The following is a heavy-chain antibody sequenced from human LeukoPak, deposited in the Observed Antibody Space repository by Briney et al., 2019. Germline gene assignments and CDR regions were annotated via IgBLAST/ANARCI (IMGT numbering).Heavy chain of an antibody. J-gene: IGHJ6*03. D-gene: IGHD1-26*01. CDR2: INPNSVGK. Sequence: ASVKVSCKASGYTFTGYYMHWVRQAPGQGLEWMGWINPNSVGKNYAQKFQGRVTMTSDTSISKAYMELSRLRSDDTAVYYCGRGWSGSYYSHYYYYMDVWGKGTTVSVCS. CDR3: GRGWSGSYYSHYYYYMDV. V-gene: IGHV1-2*02. CDR1: GYTFTGYY.